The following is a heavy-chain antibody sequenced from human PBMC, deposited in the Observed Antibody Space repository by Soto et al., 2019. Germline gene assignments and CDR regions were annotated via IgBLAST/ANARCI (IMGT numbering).Heavy chain of an antibody. J-gene: IGHJ5*02. CDR2: IYYSGSA. D-gene: IGHD3-3*01. CDR3: ARQAEVHLEWNLFDP. Sequence: PSQTLSLTCTVSGGSISSYYWSWIRQPPGKGLEWIGYIYYSGSANYNPSLKSRVTISVDTSKNQFSLKLSSVTAADTAVYYCARQAEVHLEWNLFDPWGQGTLVTVSS. CDR1: GGSISSYY. V-gene: IGHV4-59*08.